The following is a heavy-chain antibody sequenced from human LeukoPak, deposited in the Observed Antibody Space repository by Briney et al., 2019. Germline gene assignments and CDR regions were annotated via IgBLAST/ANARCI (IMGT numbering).Heavy chain of an antibody. J-gene: IGHJ4*02. CDR3: ASLWGEWEQLDY. CDR1: GGSFISEA. Sequence: GASVKVSCKAFGGSFISEAISWVRQAPGQGLEWMGWINPNSGGTNYAQKFQGRVTMTRDTSISTAYMELSRLRSDDTAVYYCASLWGEWEQLDYWGQGTLVTVSS. CDR2: INPNSGGT. V-gene: IGHV1-2*02. D-gene: IGHD1-26*01.